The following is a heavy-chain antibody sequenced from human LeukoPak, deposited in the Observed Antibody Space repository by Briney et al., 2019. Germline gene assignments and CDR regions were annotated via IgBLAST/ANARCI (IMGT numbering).Heavy chain of an antibody. D-gene: IGHD1-1*01. CDR1: GFTFSTSA. J-gene: IGHJ4*02. Sequence: GGSLRLSCAASGFTFSTSAMNWVRQAPGKGLEWVSRIGGRPANTHYADSVKGRFTISRENSKNTLFLQISSLRAEDTAIYYCARGRYDWNEVVYFDYWGQGIQVIVSS. CDR3: ARGRYDWNEVVYFDY. V-gene: IGHV3-23*01. CDR2: IGGRPANT.